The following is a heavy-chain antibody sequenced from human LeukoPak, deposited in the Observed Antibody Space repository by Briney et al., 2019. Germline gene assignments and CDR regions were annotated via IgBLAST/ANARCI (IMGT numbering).Heavy chain of an antibody. CDR2: IGTAGDT. V-gene: IGHV3-13*01. J-gene: IGHJ4*02. Sequence: PGGSLRLSCAASGFTFSSYDMHWVRQATGKGLEWVSAIGTAGDTYYPGSVKGRFTISRENAKNSLYLQMNSLRAGDTAVYYCARGALRRDYDFWSGYIEYYFDYWGQGTLVTVSS. CDR1: GFTFSSYD. CDR3: ARGALRRDYDFWSGYIEYYFDY. D-gene: IGHD3-3*01.